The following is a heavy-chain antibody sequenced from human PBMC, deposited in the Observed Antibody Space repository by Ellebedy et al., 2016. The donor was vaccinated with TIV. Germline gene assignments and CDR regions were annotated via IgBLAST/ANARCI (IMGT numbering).Heavy chain of an antibody. V-gene: IGHV3-11*01. CDR3: ARSSGYNTFDF. D-gene: IGHD3-22*01. CDR1: GFIFSDHY. CDR2: ISGRSDTI. J-gene: IGHJ3*01. Sequence: GGSLRLXXAASGFIFSDHYMTWIRQAPGKGLEWVSYISGRSDTISYADSVKGRFTTSRDYTKNSVHLQMSSLRAEDTAVYYCARSSGYNTFDFWGQGAMVTVSS.